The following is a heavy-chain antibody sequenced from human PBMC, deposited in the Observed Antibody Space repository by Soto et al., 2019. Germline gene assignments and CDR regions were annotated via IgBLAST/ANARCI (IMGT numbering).Heavy chain of an antibody. CDR2: ISGSGDST. CDR1: GFTFSNYA. CDR3: ARRGSGSYYDY. J-gene: IGHJ4*02. Sequence: EVQLLESGGGLVQPGGSLRLSCAASGFTFSNYAMNWVRQAPGKGLEWVSVISGSGDSTYYADSVKVRFTISRDNSKNTLYLQMNSLRAEDTAIYYCARRGSGSYYDYWGQGTLVTVSS. V-gene: IGHV3-23*01. D-gene: IGHD1-26*01.